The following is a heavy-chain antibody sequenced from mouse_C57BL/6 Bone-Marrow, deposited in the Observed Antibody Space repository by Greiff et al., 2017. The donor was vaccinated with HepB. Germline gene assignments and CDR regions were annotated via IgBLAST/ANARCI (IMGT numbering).Heavy chain of an antibody. J-gene: IGHJ2*01. CDR3: ARRRLYSPFDY. D-gene: IGHD2-12*01. V-gene: IGHV1-26*01. Sequence: VQLQQSGPELVKPGASVKISCKASGYTFTDYYMNWVKQSHGKSLEWIGDINPNNGGTSYNQKFKGKATLTVDKSSSTAYMELRSLTSEDSAVYYCARRRLYSPFDYWGQGTTLTVSS. CDR1: GYTFTDYY. CDR2: INPNNGGT.